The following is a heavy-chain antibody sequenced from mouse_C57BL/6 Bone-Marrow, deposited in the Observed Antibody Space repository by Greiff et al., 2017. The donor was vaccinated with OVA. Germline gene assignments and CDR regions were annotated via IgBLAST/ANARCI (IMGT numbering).Heavy chain of an antibody. Sequence: EVMLVESGGDLVKPGGSLKLSCAASGFTFSSYGMSWVRQTPDKRLEWVATISSGGSYTYYPDSVKGRFTISRDNAKNTLYLQMSSLKSEDTAMYYCARHEGWGQGTSVTVSS. V-gene: IGHV5-6*01. CDR1: GFTFSSYG. CDR3: ARHEG. J-gene: IGHJ4*01. CDR2: ISSGGSYT.